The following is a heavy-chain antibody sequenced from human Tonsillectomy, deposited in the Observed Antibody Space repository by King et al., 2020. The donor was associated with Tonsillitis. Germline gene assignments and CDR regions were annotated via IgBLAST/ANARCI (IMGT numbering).Heavy chain of an antibody. J-gene: IGHJ6*02. D-gene: IGHD3-3*01. Sequence: QLQESGPGLVKASETLSLTCTVSGGSISSYYWSWIRQPPGKGLEWIGYIYYSGSTNYNPSLKSRVTISVDTSKNQFSLKLSSVTAADTAVYYCARVTTIFGVVIMDVWGQGTTVTVSS. CDR2: IYYSGST. CDR3: ARVTTIFGVVIMDV. CDR1: GGSISSYY. V-gene: IGHV4-59*01.